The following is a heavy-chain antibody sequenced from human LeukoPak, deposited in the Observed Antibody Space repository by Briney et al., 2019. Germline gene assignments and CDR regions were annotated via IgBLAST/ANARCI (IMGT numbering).Heavy chain of an antibody. D-gene: IGHD5-18*01. J-gene: IGHJ4*02. V-gene: IGHV3-21*01. CDR1: GFTFSSYS. CDR2: ISSSSSYI. Sequence: GGSLRLSCPASGFTFSSYSMNWVRQAPGKGLEWVSSISSSSSYIYYADSVKGRFTISRDNAKNSLYLQMNSLRAEDTAVYYCARVGGIQLWLRSPDYWGQGTLVTVSS. CDR3: ARVGGIQLWLRSPDY.